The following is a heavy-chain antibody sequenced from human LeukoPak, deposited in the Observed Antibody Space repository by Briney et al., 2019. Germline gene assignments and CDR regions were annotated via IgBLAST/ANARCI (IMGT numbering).Heavy chain of an antibody. V-gene: IGHV1-69*05. D-gene: IGHD4-23*01. J-gene: IGHJ4*02. CDR3: ARARYGGKEDY. CDR1: GYTFTNYA. CDR2: IIPIFGTA. Sequence: ASVKVSCKASGYTFTNYAMNWVRQAPGQGLEWMGGIIPIFGTANYAQKFQGRVTITTDESTSTAYMELSSLRSEDTAVYYCARARYGGKEDYWGQGTLVTVSS.